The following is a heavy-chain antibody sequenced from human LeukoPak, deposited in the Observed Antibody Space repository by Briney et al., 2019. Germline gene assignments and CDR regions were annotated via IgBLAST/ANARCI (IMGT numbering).Heavy chain of an antibody. J-gene: IGHJ3*02. CDR1: GGSISSSSYY. D-gene: IGHD2-21*02. V-gene: IGHV4-39*07. Sequence: SETLSLTCTVSGGSISSSSYYWGWIRQPPGKGLEWIGSIYYSGSTYYNSSLKSRVTISVDTSKNQFSLKLSSVTAADTAVYYCAREGHIVVVTAVAPWGDAFDIWGQGTMVTVSS. CDR3: AREGHIVVVTAVAPWGDAFDI. CDR2: IYYSGST.